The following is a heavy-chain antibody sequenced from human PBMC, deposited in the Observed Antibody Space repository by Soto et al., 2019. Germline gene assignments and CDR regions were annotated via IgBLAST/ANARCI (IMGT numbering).Heavy chain of an antibody. CDR1: GYSFTSHW. V-gene: IGHV5-51*01. D-gene: IGHD5-12*01. Sequence: GEALKIAGKGSGYSFTSHWIAWVRQMPGKGLESMGIIYPRDSDTRYSPSFEGHVTMSGDKSISTPYVQWDRLKASDTAMYYCVRLDDYGYTIAYWGQGSLVTVSS. J-gene: IGHJ4*02. CDR3: VRLDDYGYTIAY. CDR2: IYPRDSDT.